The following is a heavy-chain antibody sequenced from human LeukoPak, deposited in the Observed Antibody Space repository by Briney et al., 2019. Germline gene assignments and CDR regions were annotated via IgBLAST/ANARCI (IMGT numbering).Heavy chain of an antibody. J-gene: IGHJ6*02. Sequence: GGSLRLSCATSGFTFRSHAMHWVRQSPGKGLEWVAQIWYDGSNKYYADSVKGRFSVSRDNSKNTLYLQMNSLRVEDTAVYYCARARNEDVWGQGTTVTVSS. D-gene: IGHD1-14*01. V-gene: IGHV3-33*01. CDR1: GFTFRSHA. CDR3: ARARNEDV. CDR2: IWYDGSNK.